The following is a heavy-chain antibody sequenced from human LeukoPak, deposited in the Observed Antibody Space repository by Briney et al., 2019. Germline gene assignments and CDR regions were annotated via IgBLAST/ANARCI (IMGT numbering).Heavy chain of an antibody. CDR3: AKLGGDTAMVLS. CDR2: ISGGGTNT. CDR1: RFTFSSYG. D-gene: IGHD5-18*01. V-gene: IGHV3-23*01. Sequence: GGSLRLSCAASRFTFSSYGMAWVRQAPGKGLEWFSSISGGGTNTYYADSVKGRFTISRDNSKNTLYLQMNSLRAEDTAVYYCAKLGGDTAMVLSWGQGTLVTVSS. J-gene: IGHJ4*02.